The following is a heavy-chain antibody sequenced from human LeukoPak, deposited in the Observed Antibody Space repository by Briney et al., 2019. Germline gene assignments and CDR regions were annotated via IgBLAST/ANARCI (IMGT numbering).Heavy chain of an antibody. Sequence: PSETLSLTCTVSGGSISSYYWSWIRQPPGKGLEWIGYIYYSGSTNYNPSLKSRVTISVDTSKNQFSLKLSSVTAADTAVYYCARAIRSSPVGYCSSTSCYRDAFDIWGQGTMVTVSS. CDR2: IYYSGST. CDR3: ARAIRSSPVGYCSSTSCYRDAFDI. J-gene: IGHJ3*02. D-gene: IGHD2-2*01. CDR1: GGSISSYY. V-gene: IGHV4-59*01.